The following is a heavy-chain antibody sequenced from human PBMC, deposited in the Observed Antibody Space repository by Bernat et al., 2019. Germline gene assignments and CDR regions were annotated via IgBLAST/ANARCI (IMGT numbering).Heavy chain of an antibody. CDR1: GFTFSSYG. D-gene: IGHD3-22*01. J-gene: IGHJ4*02. CDR3: AKDLAWTYYYDSSGYHSLDY. CDR2: ISYDGSNK. V-gene: IGHV3-30*18. Sequence: QVQLVESGGGVVQPGRSLRLSCAASGFTFSSYGMHWVRQAPGKGLEWVAVISYDGSNKYYADSVKGRFTISRENSKNTLYLQMNSLRAEDTAVYYCAKDLAWTYYYDSSGYHSLDYWGQGTLVTVSS.